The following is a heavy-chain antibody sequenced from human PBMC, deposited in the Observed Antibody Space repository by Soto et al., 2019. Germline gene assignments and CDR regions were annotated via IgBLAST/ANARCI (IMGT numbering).Heavy chain of an antibody. V-gene: IGHV3-74*01. J-gene: IGHJ6*02. D-gene: IGHD6-19*01. CDR1: GFTFSSYW. CDR2: INSDGSST. Sequence: EVQLVESGGGLVQPGGSLRLSCAASGFTFSSYWMHWVRQAPGKGLVWVSRINSDGSSTSYAESVKGRFTISRDNAKNTLYLQMNSLRAEDTAVYYCARKVGGGSGWYRSDYGMDVWGQGTTVTVSS. CDR3: ARKVGGGSGWYRSDYGMDV.